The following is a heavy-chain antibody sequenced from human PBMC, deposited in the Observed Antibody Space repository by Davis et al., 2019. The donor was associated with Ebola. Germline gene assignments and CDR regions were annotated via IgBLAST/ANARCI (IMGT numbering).Heavy chain of an antibody. D-gene: IGHD3-3*01. CDR3: ARDKGDFWSGYPYGLDV. CDR2: IKQDGTEK. CDR1: EVTVRSYW. J-gene: IGHJ6*02. Sequence: GESLKISCAASEVTVRSYWMSWVRQAPGKGLEWVANIKQDGTEKHYVDSVKGRFTISRDNANNSLYLQMNSLRAEDTAVYYCARDKGDFWSGYPYGLDVWGQGTTVTVSS. V-gene: IGHV3-7*01.